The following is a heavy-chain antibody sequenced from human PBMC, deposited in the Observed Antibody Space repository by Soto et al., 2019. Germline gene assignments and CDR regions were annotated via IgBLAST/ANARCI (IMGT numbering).Heavy chain of an antibody. J-gene: IGHJ6*02. Sequence: GESLKISCKGSGYSFTSYWIGWVRQMPGKGLEWMGIIYPGDADTRYSPSFQGQVTISADKSISTAYLQWSSLKASDTAMYYCARQGTQIHYGMDVWGQGTTVTVSS. CDR2: IYPGDADT. V-gene: IGHV5-51*01. D-gene: IGHD1-1*01. CDR1: GYSFTSYW. CDR3: ARQGTQIHYGMDV.